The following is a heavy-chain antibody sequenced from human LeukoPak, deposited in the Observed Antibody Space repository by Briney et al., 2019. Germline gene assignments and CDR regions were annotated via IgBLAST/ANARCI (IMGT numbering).Heavy chain of an antibody. CDR3: AKDVSTQSGGY. V-gene: IGHV3-23*01. D-gene: IGHD5/OR15-5a*01. CDR1: GFTFSSYW. J-gene: IGHJ4*02. CDR2: ISPSGDIT. Sequence: GGSLRLSCAASGFTFSSYWMHWVRQAPGKGLEWVSGISPSGDITYYVDSVKGRFTISRDNSKNTLYLQMNSLRAEDTAVYYCAKDVSTQSGGYWGQGTLVTVSS.